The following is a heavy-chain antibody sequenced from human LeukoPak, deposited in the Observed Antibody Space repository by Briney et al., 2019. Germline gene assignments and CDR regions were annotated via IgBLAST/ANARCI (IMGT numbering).Heavy chain of an antibody. D-gene: IGHD3-22*01. Sequence: SETLSLTCTVSGGSISSGGYYWSWIRQHPGKGLEWIGYIYYSGSTYYNPSLKSRVTISVDTSKNQFSLKLSSVIAADTAVYYCARGQYYYDSSGPKAPYYFDYWGQGTLVTVSS. CDR3: ARGQYYYDSSGPKAPYYFDY. CDR1: GGSISSGGYY. V-gene: IGHV4-31*03. J-gene: IGHJ4*02. CDR2: IYYSGST.